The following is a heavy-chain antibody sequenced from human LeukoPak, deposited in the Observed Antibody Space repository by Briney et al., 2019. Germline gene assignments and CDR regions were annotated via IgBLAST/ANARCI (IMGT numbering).Heavy chain of an antibody. V-gene: IGHV4-4*07. D-gene: IGHD3/OR15-3a*01. CDR1: GGSLSSYY. CDR3: VRGFLGLNGGV. Sequence: SETLSLTCTVSGGSLSSYYWSWIRQSAGKGLEWIGRIYTSGSTNYNPSLNSRVTMSVDTSNNQFSLKLSSVAAADTAVYYCVRGFLGLNGGVWGQGTTVTVSS. J-gene: IGHJ6*02. CDR2: IYTSGST.